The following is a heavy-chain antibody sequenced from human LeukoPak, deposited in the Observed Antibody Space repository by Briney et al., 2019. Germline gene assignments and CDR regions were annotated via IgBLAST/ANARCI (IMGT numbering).Heavy chain of an antibody. CDR3: AKTYSRESGYDFFFHC. V-gene: IGHV3-33*06. Sequence: PGRSLILSCAASGFSFSSYGFHWVRQAPGKGLEWVSAISYDGKNIHYADSVKGRFTISRDNSRNMVYLQMNSLRVGDTAVYYCAKTYSRESGYDFFFHCWGQGTRVTVSS. J-gene: IGHJ4*02. CDR2: ISYDGKNI. CDR1: GFSFSSYG. D-gene: IGHD5-12*01.